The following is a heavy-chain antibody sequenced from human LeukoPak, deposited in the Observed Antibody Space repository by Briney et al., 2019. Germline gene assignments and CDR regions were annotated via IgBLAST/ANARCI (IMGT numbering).Heavy chain of an antibody. V-gene: IGHV3-30*03. CDR3: ARGGYDSGSYYKGPLYYFDY. CDR1: GFTFSSYG. Sequence: PGGSLRLSCAASGFTFSSYGMHWVRQAPGKGLEWVAVISYDGSNKYYADSVKGRFTISRDNSKNTLYLQMNSLRAEDTAVYYCARGGYDSGSYYKGPLYYFDYWGQGTLVTVSS. D-gene: IGHD3-10*01. CDR2: ISYDGSNK. J-gene: IGHJ4*02.